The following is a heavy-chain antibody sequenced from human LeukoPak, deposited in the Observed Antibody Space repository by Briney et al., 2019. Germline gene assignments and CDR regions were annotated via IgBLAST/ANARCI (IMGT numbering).Heavy chain of an antibody. CDR2: ISASGGNT. V-gene: IGHV3-64D*09. Sequence: GGSLRLSCSASGFTFSSYAMHWVRQAPGKGLEYVSAISASGGNTYYADSLKGRFTISRDNSKNTLYLQMSSLRLEDTAVYYCVITSATGPLDYWGQGTPVTVST. D-gene: IGHD6-6*01. CDR1: GFTFSSYA. CDR3: VITSATGPLDY. J-gene: IGHJ4*02.